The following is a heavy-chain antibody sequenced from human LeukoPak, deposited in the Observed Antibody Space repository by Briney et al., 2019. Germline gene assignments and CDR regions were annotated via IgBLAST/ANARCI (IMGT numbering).Heavy chain of an antibody. Sequence: GGSLRLSCAASGFTFSGYGMYWVRRAPGKGLEWVAFIRHDGSNKYYADSVKGRFTISRDNSKNTLYLQMNSLRAEDTAVYYCAKESQLSYSGTFYIDYWGQGTLVTVSS. V-gene: IGHV3-30*02. D-gene: IGHD1-26*01. J-gene: IGHJ4*02. CDR2: IRHDGSNK. CDR1: GFTFSGYG. CDR3: AKESQLSYSGTFYIDY.